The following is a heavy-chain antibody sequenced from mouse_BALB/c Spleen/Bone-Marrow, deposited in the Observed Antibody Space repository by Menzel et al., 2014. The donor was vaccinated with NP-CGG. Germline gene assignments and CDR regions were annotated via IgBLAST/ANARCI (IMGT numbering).Heavy chain of an antibody. Sequence: EVKLVESGGGLVQPGGSRKLSCAASGFTFSSFGMHWVRQTPEKGLEWVAYISSGSSTIYYADTVKGRFTISRDNPKNTLFLQVTNLRSEDTAMYYCTRGGNWDDFDYWGQGTTLTVSS. CDR2: ISSGSSTI. J-gene: IGHJ2*01. V-gene: IGHV5-17*02. D-gene: IGHD4-1*01. CDR3: TRGGNWDDFDY. CDR1: GFTFSSFG.